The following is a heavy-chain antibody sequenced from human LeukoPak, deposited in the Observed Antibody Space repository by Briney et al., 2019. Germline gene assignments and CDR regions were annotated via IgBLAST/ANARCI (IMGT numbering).Heavy chain of an antibody. J-gene: IGHJ4*02. CDR2: IIPILGIA. Sequence: RASVKVSCKASGGTFSSYAISWVRQAPGQGLEWMGRIIPILGIANYAQKFQGRVTITADKSTSTVYMELSSLRSEDTAVYYCARDIPYYGSGSYFWDYWGQGTLVTVSS. CDR3: ARDIPYYGSGSYFWDY. CDR1: GGTFSSYA. V-gene: IGHV1-69*04. D-gene: IGHD3-10*01.